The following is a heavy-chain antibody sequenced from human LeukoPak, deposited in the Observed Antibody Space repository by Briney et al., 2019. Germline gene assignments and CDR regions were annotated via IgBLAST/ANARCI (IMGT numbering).Heavy chain of an antibody. D-gene: IGHD3-22*01. Sequence: ASVKVSCKASGYTFTSYGISWERQAPGQGLEWMGWISAYNGNTNYAQKLQGRVTMTTDTSTSTAYMELRSLRSDDTAVYYCARDYYDSSGYYGAFDIWGQGTMVTVSS. CDR3: ARDYYDSSGYYGAFDI. J-gene: IGHJ3*02. V-gene: IGHV1-18*01. CDR1: GYTFTSYG. CDR2: ISAYNGNT.